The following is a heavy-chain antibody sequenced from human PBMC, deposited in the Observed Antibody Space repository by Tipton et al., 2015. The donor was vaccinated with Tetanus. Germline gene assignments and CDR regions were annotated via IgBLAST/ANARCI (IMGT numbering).Heavy chain of an antibody. Sequence: TLSLICTVSGGSISSYYWSWIRQPAGKGLEWIGRIYTSGSTNYNPSLKSRVTMSVDTSKNQFSLKLSSVTAADTAVYYCARLGYDILTGYHYDSWGQGTLVTVSS. D-gene: IGHD3-9*01. CDR2: IYTSGST. CDR3: ARLGYDILTGYHYDS. V-gene: IGHV4-4*07. CDR1: GGSISSYY. J-gene: IGHJ4*02.